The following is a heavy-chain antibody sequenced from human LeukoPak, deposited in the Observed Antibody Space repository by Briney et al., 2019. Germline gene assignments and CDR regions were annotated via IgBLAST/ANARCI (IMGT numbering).Heavy chain of an antibody. Sequence: SETLSLTCTVSGDSISSYYWSWIRQPPGKGLEWIGYIYNSGSTNYNPSLKSRVTISVDTSKNQFSLKLSSVTAADTAVYYCARGVCSSSSPSTYYFDYWGQGTLVTVSS. CDR1: GDSISSYY. J-gene: IGHJ4*02. V-gene: IGHV4-59*01. CDR3: ARGVCSSSSPSTYYFDY. CDR2: IYNSGST. D-gene: IGHD6-6*01.